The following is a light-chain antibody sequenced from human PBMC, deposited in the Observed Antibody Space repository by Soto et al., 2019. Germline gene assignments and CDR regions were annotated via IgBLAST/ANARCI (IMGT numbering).Light chain of an antibody. Sequence: DIVLTQSPGTLSLSPGERATLSCRASQSVSSSYLAWYQQTPGHAPRLLIYGASSKATGLPVRFSGSGSGTDFTLTISRLEPEDFAVYYCQQYGSSPYTFGQGTKLEIK. CDR3: QQYGSSPYT. V-gene: IGKV3-20*01. CDR2: GAS. J-gene: IGKJ2*01. CDR1: QSVSSSY.